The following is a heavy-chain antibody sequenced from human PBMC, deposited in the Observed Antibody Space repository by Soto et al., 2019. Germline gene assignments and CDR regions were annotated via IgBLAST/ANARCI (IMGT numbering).Heavy chain of an antibody. CDR1: GGSFSGYY. J-gene: IGHJ6*02. CDR2: INHSGST. CDR3: ASFRGPLRFLEWLPNYYYYGMDV. Sequence: SETLSLTCAVYGGSFSGYYWSWIRQPPGKGLEWIGEINHSGSTNYNPSLKSRVTISVDTSKNQFSLKLSSVTAADTAVYYCASFRGPLRFLEWLPNYYYYGMDVWGQGTTVTVSS. V-gene: IGHV4-34*01. D-gene: IGHD3-3*01.